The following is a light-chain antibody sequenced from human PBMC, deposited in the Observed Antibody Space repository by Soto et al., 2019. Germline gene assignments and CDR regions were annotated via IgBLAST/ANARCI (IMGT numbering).Light chain of an antibody. V-gene: IGKV3-11*01. CDR2: DTS. J-gene: IGKJ4*01. CDR3: QQRSNRLLT. CDR1: QSVSSF. Sequence: EIVLTQSPATLSLSPGERATLSCRASQSVSSFLAWYQQKPGQAPRLLIYDTSNRATDIPARFSGSGSGTDFTLTIGSLEPEDFAVYYCQQRSNRLLTFGGGTKVEI.